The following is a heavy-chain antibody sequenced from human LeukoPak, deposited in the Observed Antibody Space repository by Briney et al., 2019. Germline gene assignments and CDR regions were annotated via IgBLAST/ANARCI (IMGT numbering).Heavy chain of an antibody. CDR1: GFDFNSYA. CDR2: ISRTSAYI. V-gene: IGHV3-21*06. CDR3: ARDERRYCSDGRCYPGDY. D-gene: IGHD2-15*01. J-gene: IGHJ4*02. Sequence: PGGSLRLSCVASGFDFNSYAMKWVRQAPGKGLEWVAAISRTSAYIYYSDSLKGRFTVSRDNARNSVYLQMDSLRAEDTAFYYCARDERRYCSDGRCYPGDYWGQGTLVTVSS.